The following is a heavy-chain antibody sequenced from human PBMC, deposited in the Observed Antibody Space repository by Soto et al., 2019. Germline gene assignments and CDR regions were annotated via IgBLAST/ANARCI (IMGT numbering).Heavy chain of an antibody. CDR3: ARGVDTAMVTDY. Sequence: SETLSLTCTVSGGSISSYYWSWIRQPPGKGLEWIGYIYYSGSTNYNPSLKSRVTISVDTSKNQFSLKLSSVTAADTAVYYCARGVDTAMVTDYWGQGTLVTVSS. CDR1: GGSISSYY. D-gene: IGHD5-18*01. V-gene: IGHV4-59*12. J-gene: IGHJ4*02. CDR2: IYYSGST.